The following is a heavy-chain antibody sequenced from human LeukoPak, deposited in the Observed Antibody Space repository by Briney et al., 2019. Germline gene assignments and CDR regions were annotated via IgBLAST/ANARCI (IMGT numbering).Heavy chain of an antibody. D-gene: IGHD1-7*01. CDR3: ARGTGTTRQYYYGMDV. CDR1: GGSISSGGYY. Sequence: SQTLSLTCTVSGGSISSGGYYGSWIRQHPGKGVEWMGYIYYSGSTYYNLSLKSRVTISVATSKNQFYLKLSSVTAADKAVYYCARGTGTTRQYYYGMDVWGQGNTVTVSS. CDR2: IYYSGST. J-gene: IGHJ6*02. V-gene: IGHV4-31*03.